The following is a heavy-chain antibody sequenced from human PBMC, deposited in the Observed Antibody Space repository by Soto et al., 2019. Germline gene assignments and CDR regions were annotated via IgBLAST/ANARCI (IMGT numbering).Heavy chain of an antibody. CDR2: ISPAGSSI. V-gene: IGHV3-48*01. Sequence: EGQLVEFGGGLVKPGGSLRISCAASGFSFSIYSYNWVRQAPGKGLEWLSYISPAGSSIYYAGSVKGRFTISRDSARDSVYLQMNTLRAEDTAVYYCAKHRGGSGAFDIWGQGTMVTVSS. CDR1: GFSFSIYS. J-gene: IGHJ3*02. CDR3: AKHRGGSGAFDI. D-gene: IGHD3-10*01.